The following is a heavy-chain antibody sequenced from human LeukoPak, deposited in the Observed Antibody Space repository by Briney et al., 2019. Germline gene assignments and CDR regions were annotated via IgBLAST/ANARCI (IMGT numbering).Heavy chain of an antibody. D-gene: IGHD6-19*01. J-gene: IGHJ4*02. CDR2: ISGSGGST. CDR1: GFTFSSYA. V-gene: IGHV3-23*01. CDR3: ARATYSSGWCGKTIDY. Sequence: AGGSLRLSCAASGFTFSSYAMSWVRQAPGKGLEWVAAISGSGGSTYYADSVKGRFTISRDNSKNTLYLQMNSLRAEDPAVYYCARATYSSGWCGKTIDYWGQGTLVTVSS.